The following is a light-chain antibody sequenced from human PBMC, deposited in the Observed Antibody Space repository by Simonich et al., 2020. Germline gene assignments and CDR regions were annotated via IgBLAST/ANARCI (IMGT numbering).Light chain of an antibody. V-gene: IGKV4-1*01. CDR3: QQYYSTPWT. Sequence: DIVMTQSPDSLAVSLGERATINCKSSQSVLYSSKNKNYLAWYQQNPGQPPKLLIYWASTRESGVPDRFSGRGSGTDFTLTISSLQAEDVSVYYCQQYYSTPWTFGQGTKVEIK. CDR2: WAS. J-gene: IGKJ1*01. CDR1: QSVLYSSKNKNY.